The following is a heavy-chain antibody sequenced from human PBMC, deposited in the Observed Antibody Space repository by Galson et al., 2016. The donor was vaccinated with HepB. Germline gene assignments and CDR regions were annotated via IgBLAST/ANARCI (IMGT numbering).Heavy chain of an antibody. CDR3: SRLGRYTGWYSVY. CDR1: GFPFSRYM. Sequence: SLRLSCAASGFPFSRYMMHWVRQAPGKGLVWVTRINSDGSTTIYADSVKGRFTNSRDNPKNTVYLQMNSLRAEDTAVYYCSRLGRYTGWYSVYWGQGTLVTVSS. J-gene: IGHJ4*02. D-gene: IGHD3-16*02. V-gene: IGHV3-74*01. CDR2: INSDGSTT.